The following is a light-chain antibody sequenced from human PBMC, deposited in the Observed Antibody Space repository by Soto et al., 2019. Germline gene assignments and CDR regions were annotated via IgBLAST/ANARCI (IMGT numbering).Light chain of an antibody. Sequence: QSALTQPASVSGSPGQSITISCTGTSSDVGTYNYASWYQQHPAKAPKLMIYDVSTRPSGVSNRFSGSKSGNTASLTISALQAEDEADYSCSSYITNSTYVLGTGTKVTDL. V-gene: IGLV2-14*03. J-gene: IGLJ1*01. CDR3: SSYITNSTYV. CDR1: SSDVGTYNY. CDR2: DVS.